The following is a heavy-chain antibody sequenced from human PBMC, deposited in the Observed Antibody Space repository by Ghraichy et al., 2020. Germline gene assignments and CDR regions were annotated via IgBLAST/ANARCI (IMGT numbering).Heavy chain of an antibody. CDR1: GGSISSYY. Sequence: SETLSLTCTVSGGSISSYYWSWIRQPPGKGLEWIGYIYYSGSTNYNPSLKSRVTISVDTSKNQFSLKLSSVTAADTAVYYCARGRRVDWDSHYYYYYGMDVWGQGTTVTVSS. CDR3: ARGRRVDWDSHYYYYYGMDV. CDR2: IYYSGST. J-gene: IGHJ6*02. V-gene: IGHV4-59*01. D-gene: IGHD3/OR15-3a*01.